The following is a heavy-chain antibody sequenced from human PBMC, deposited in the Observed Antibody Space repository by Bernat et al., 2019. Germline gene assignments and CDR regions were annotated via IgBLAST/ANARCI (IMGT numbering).Heavy chain of an antibody. V-gene: IGHV4-34*01. J-gene: IGHJ5*02. CDR1: GGSFSGYY. D-gene: IGHD3-3*01. Sequence: QVQLQQWGAGLLKPSETLSLTCAVYGGSFSGYYWSWIRQPPGKGLEWIGEINHSGSTNYNPSLKSRVTISVDTSKNQFSLKLSSVTAADTAVYYCARVGITIFGVVIMVRNWFDPWGQGTLVTVSS. CDR3: ARVGITIFGVVIMVRNWFDP. CDR2: INHSGST.